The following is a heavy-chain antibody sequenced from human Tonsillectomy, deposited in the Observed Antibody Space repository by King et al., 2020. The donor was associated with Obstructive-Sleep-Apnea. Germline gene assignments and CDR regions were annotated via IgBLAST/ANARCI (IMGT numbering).Heavy chain of an antibody. D-gene: IGHD6-13*01. Sequence: VQLQQWGAGLLKPSETLSLTCAVYGGSFRDYYWSWIRQPPGKGLEWIGEINHSGSTNYNPSLKSRVTISADTSKNQFSLNLSSVTAADTAVYYCARGSGAASVNWFDPWGKGALVTVSS. V-gene: IGHV4-34*01. CDR3: ARGSGAASVNWFDP. J-gene: IGHJ5*02. CDR1: GGSFRDYY. CDR2: INHSGST.